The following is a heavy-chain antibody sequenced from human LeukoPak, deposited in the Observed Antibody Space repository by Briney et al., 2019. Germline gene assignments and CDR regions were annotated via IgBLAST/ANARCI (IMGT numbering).Heavy chain of an antibody. V-gene: IGHV3-7*01. Sequence: PGGSLRLSCAASGFTFSMFWMSWVRQAPGKGLEWVANLKEDGSEKYYVDSVKGRFTISRDNSNNSLYLQMNSLRAEDTAVYYCARDRIEYYYGSGSYYNGNNWFDPWGQGTLVTVSS. CDR3: ARDRIEYYYGSGSYYNGNNWFDP. CDR1: GFTFSMFW. CDR2: LKEDGSEK. J-gene: IGHJ5*02. D-gene: IGHD3-10*01.